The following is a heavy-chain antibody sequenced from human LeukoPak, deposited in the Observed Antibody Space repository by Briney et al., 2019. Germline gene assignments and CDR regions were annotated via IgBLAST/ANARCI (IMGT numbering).Heavy chain of an antibody. CDR2: INPNSGGT. Sequence: ASVKVSCKASGYTFTSYGISWVRQAPGQGLEWMGWINPNSGGTNYAQKFKGWVTLTRDTSVNTTYMELSRLTSDVTAVYFCARGTPGSYLGYWGQGTLVTVSP. V-gene: IGHV1-2*04. CDR1: GYTFTSYG. J-gene: IGHJ4*02. D-gene: IGHD3-16*02. CDR3: ARGTPGSYLGY.